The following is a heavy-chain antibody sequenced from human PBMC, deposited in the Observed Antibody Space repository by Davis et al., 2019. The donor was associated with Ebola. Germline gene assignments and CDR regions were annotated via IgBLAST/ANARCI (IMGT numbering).Heavy chain of an antibody. J-gene: IGHJ4*02. CDR1: GGSISSSNW. CDR2: IYHSGST. Sequence: SETLSLTCAVSGGSISSSNWWSWVRQPPGQGLEWIGEIYHSGSTNYNPSLKSRVTISVDKSKNQFSLKLSSVTAADTAVYYCARNLRYGDYFDYWGQGTLVTVSS. V-gene: IGHV4-4*02. CDR3: ARNLRYGDYFDY. D-gene: IGHD4-17*01.